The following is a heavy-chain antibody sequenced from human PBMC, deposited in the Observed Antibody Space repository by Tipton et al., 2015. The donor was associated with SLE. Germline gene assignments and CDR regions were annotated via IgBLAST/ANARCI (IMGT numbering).Heavy chain of an antibody. J-gene: IGHJ4*02. D-gene: IGHD4/OR15-4a*01. CDR1: GGYFSVYY. V-gene: IGHV4-34*01. CDR2: INHSGST. CDR3: ARRCAKGLGY. Sequence: TLSLTCAFYGGYFSVYYWTWIRQPPGRGLEWIGEINHSGSTNYNPSLKSRVTISVDTSKNQFSLKLRSVTAADAAVYYCARRCAKGLGYWGQGTLVTVSS.